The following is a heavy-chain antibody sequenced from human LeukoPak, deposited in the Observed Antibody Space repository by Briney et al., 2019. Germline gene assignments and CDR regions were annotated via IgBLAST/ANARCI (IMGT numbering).Heavy chain of an antibody. V-gene: IGHV3-30*04. J-gene: IGHJ3*02. CDR2: ISYDGSNK. CDR1: GFTFSSYA. CDR3: ARDLPEAFDI. Sequence: PGMSLRLSCAASGFTFSSYAMHWVRQAPGKGLEWVAVISYDGSNKYYADSVKGRFTISRDNSKNTLYLRMNSLRPEDTAVYYCARDLPEAFDIWGQGTMVTVSS.